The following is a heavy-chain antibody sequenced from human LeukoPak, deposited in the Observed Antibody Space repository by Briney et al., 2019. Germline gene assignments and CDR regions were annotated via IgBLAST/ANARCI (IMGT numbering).Heavy chain of an antibody. CDR1: GFTFSSHA. Sequence: GGSLRLSCAASGFTFSSHAMRWVRQAPGKGLEWVASITDSGGSTYYGDSVKGRFTISRDNSKNTLYLQMNSLRAEDTAVYCCAKDGGGSLEWLPPMDVWGQGTTVTVSS. J-gene: IGHJ6*02. D-gene: IGHD3-3*01. CDR3: AKDGGGSLEWLPPMDV. CDR2: ITDSGGST. V-gene: IGHV3-23*01.